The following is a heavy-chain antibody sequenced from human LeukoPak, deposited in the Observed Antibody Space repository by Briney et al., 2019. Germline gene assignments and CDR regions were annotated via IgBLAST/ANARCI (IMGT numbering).Heavy chain of an antibody. J-gene: IGHJ3*02. Sequence: GGSLRLSCAASGFTFDDYGMAWVRQAPGKGLEWVSGISWNGGATVYAESVKGRFTISRDNSKNTLYLQMNSLRAEDTAVYCCAREAGRSDAFDIWGQGTMVTVSS. V-gene: IGHV3-20*04. CDR3: AREAGRSDAFDI. CDR1: GFTFDDYG. CDR2: ISWNGGAT.